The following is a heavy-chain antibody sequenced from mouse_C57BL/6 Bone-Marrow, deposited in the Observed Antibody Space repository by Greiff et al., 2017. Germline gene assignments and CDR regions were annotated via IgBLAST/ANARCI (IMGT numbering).Heavy chain of an antibody. J-gene: IGHJ2*01. Sequence: QVQLQQSGPELVKPGASVKISCKASGYAFSSSWMNWVKQRPGKGLEWIGRIYPGDGATSYNGKFKGKATLTADKSSSTAYMQPSSLTSEDSAVYFCAREWDYDGLDYWGQGTTLTVSS. CDR1: GYAFSSSW. D-gene: IGHD2-4*01. CDR3: AREWDYDGLDY. CDR2: IYPGDGAT. V-gene: IGHV1-82*01.